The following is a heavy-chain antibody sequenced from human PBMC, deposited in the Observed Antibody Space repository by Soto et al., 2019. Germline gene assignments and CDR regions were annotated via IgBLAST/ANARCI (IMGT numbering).Heavy chain of an antibody. CDR2: IYYSGST. Sequence: PSETLSLTCTISGGSISSYYWSWIRQPPGKGLEWIGYIYYSGSTNYNPSLKSRVTISVDTSKNQFSLKLSSVTAADTAVYYCARLGGSYDYWGQGTLVTVSS. D-gene: IGHD1-26*01. V-gene: IGHV4-59*08. CDR3: ARLGGSYDY. J-gene: IGHJ4*02. CDR1: GGSISSYY.